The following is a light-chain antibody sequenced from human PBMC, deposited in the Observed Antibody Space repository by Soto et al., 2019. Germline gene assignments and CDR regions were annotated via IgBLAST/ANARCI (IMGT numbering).Light chain of an antibody. V-gene: IGLV2-14*03. CDR2: DVT. Sequence: QSALTQPASVSGSPGQSITISCTGTSRDVGGFNYVSWYQQHPGKAPKLMIYDVTNRPLGVSYRFSGSKSGNTASLTISGLQAEYEADYYCNSYTSSSTYVFGTGTKVTVL. J-gene: IGLJ1*01. CDR1: SRDVGGFNY. CDR3: NSYTSSSTYV.